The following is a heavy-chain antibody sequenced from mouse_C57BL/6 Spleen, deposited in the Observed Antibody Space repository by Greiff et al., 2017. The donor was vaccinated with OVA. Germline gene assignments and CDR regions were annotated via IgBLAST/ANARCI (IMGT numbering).Heavy chain of an antibody. V-gene: IGHV1-76*01. CDR3: ARWDYGGRDYFDY. Sequence: VQLQQSGAELVRPGASVKLSCKASGFTFTDYSISWVKQSPGKGLEWIAEIYPGSGNPYYNEKFKGRALLTAANSSSTTYMELSSLTSEDSAVYCWARWDYGGRDYFDYWGQGTTRTVSS. CDR2: IYPGSGNP. D-gene: IGHD2-4*01. CDR1: GFTFTDYS. J-gene: IGHJ2*01.